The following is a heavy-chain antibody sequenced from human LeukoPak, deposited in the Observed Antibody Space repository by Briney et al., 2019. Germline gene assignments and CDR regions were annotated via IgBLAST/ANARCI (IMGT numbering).Heavy chain of an antibody. V-gene: IGHV4-59*03. J-gene: IGHJ5*01. D-gene: IGHD3-22*01. Sequence: WETLSLDCSICGVSSTSLDWSGIRQPPEKALEWIGYIYHTGINTYNPSLKSRVTISVDTSKKQFSLKLSSVTAADTALYYCARTAYSSDYFPNWFDSWGRGTLVTVSS. CDR3: ARTAYSSDYFPNWFDS. CDR1: GVSSTSLD. CDR2: IYHTGIN.